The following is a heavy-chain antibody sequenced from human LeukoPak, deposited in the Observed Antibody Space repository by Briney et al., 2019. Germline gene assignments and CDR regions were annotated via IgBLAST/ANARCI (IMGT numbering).Heavy chain of an antibody. CDR2: IYYSGST. Sequence: SETLSLTCTVSGGSISSYYWSWIRQPPGKGLEWIGYIYYSGSTNYNPSLKSRVTISVDTSKNQFSLKLSSVTAADTAVYYCARGRNYDFWSGSDFDYWGQGTLVTVSS. V-gene: IGHV4-59*12. CDR1: GGSISSYY. CDR3: ARGRNYDFWSGSDFDY. D-gene: IGHD3-3*01. J-gene: IGHJ4*02.